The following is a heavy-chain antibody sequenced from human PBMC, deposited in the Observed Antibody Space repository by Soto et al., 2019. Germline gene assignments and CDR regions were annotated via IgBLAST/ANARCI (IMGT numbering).Heavy chain of an antibody. V-gene: IGHV3-23*01. D-gene: IGHD3-16*02. CDR1: GFTFISYA. CDR3: AKDSYYDYVWGSYRYFDY. J-gene: IGHJ4*02. CDR2: ISGSGGST. Sequence: GGSLRLSCAASGFTFISYAMSWVRQAPGKELEWVSAISGSGGSTYYADSVKGRFTISRDNSKNTLYLQMNSLRAEDTAVYYCAKDSYYDYVWGSYRYFDYWGQGTLVTVSS.